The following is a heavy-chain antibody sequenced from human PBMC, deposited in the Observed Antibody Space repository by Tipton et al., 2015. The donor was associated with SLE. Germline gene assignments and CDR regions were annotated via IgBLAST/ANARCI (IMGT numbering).Heavy chain of an antibody. J-gene: IGHJ4*02. D-gene: IGHD3-10*01. Sequence: SLRLSCAASGFTFSNYAMHWVRQAPGKGLEWVAVISYDGSNKYYADSVKGRFTISRDNSKNTLYLQMNSLRAEDTAVYYCAAGLLWFGECYHWCQGALVTVSS. CDR1: GFTFSNYA. V-gene: IGHV3-30*04. CDR3: AAGLLWFGECYH. CDR2: ISYDGSNK.